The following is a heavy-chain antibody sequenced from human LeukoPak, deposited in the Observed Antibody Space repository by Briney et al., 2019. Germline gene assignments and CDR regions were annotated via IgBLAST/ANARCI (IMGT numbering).Heavy chain of an antibody. CDR2: ISGSGGST. Sequence: PGGSLRLSCAASGFTFSSYAMSWVRQAPGKGLEWVSAISGSGGSTYYADSVKGRFTISRDNSKNTLYLQMNSLRAEDTAVYYCAKIVAGSSGWYQSWFDPWGQGTLVTVSS. D-gene: IGHD6-19*01. V-gene: IGHV3-23*01. J-gene: IGHJ5*02. CDR3: AKIVAGSSGWYQSWFDP. CDR1: GFTFSSYA.